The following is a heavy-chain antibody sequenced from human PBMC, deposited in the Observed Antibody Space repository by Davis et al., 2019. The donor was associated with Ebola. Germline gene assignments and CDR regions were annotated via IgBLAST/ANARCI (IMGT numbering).Heavy chain of an antibody. CDR1: GFSFTTYE. D-gene: IGHD4-17*01. Sequence: GESLKISCAASGFSFTTYEMNWVRQAPGKGLEWVSSISSSSSYIYYADSVKGRFTISRDNAKNSLYLQMNSLRAEDTAVYYCARDGGDYGDYRGYWGQGTLVTVSS. J-gene: IGHJ4*02. CDR2: ISSSSSYI. V-gene: IGHV3-21*01. CDR3: ARDGGDYGDYRGY.